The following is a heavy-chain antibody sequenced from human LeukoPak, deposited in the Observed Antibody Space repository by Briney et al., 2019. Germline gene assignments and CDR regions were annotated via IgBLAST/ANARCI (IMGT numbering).Heavy chain of an antibody. CDR3: ARERNILTGYPSYDMDV. J-gene: IGHJ6*02. V-gene: IGHV1-46*01. CDR2: INPSGSST. CDR1: GYTFTSYG. D-gene: IGHD3-9*01. Sequence: ASVKVSCKASGYTFTSYGISWVRQAPGQGLEWMGIINPSGSSTSYAQKFQGRVTMTRDTSSSTVYMELSSLRSEDTAVYYCARERNILTGYPSYDMDVWGQGTTVTVSS.